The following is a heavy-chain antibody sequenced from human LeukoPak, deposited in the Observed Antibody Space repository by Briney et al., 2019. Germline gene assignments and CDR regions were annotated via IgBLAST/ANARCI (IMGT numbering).Heavy chain of an antibody. V-gene: IGHV1-18*01. CDR2: ISAYNGNT. Sequence: GASVKVSCTSTGYTFTSYGISWVRQAPGQGLEWMGWISAYNGNTNYAKKLQGRVTMTTDTLTSTDYMELRSLRSDDAAVYYCAADPVPYGSGSEVIGYWGQGPLVTVSS. CDR3: AADPVPYGSGSEVIGY. D-gene: IGHD3-10*01. CDR1: GYTFTSYG. J-gene: IGHJ4*02.